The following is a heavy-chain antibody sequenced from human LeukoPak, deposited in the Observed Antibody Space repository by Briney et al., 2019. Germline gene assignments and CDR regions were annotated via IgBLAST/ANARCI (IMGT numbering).Heavy chain of an antibody. CDR1: GGSFSGYY. J-gene: IGHJ4*02. CDR3: ARHPRAGSSNYFDY. CDR2: INHSGST. Sequence: PSETLSLTCAVYGGSFSGYYWSWIRQPPGKGLEWIGEINHSGSTNYNPSLKSRVTISVDTSKNQFSLKLSSVTAADTAVYYCARHPRAGSSNYFDYWGQGTLVTVSS. V-gene: IGHV4-34*01. D-gene: IGHD6-19*01.